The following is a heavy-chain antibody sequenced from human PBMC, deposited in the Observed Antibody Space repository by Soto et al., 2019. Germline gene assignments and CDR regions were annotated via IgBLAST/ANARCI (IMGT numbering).Heavy chain of an antibody. V-gene: IGHV3-7*03. CDR1: GFTFSSYW. D-gene: IGHD3-10*01. Sequence: PGGSLRLSCAASGFTFSSYWLSWCRHCPGKGLECVANIKQDGSEKYYVDSVKGRFTISRDNAKNSLYLQMNSLRAEDTAVYYCARAPAGSYNYYYYYYGMDVWGQGTTVTVSS. J-gene: IGHJ6*02. CDR3: ARAPAGSYNYYYYYYGMDV. CDR2: IKQDGSEK.